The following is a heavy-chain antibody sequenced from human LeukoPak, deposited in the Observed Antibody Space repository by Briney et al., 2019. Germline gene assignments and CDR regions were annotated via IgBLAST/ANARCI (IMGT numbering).Heavy chain of an antibody. CDR1: GYTFTGYY. Sequence: ASVKVSCKASGYTFTGYYMHWVRQAPGQGLEWMGWTNPNSGGTNYAQKFQGRVTMTRDTSISTAYMELSRLRSDDTAVYYCASLVVVVAATDPGGYWGQGTLVTVSS. J-gene: IGHJ4*02. V-gene: IGHV1-2*02. D-gene: IGHD2-15*01. CDR3: ASLVVVVAATDPGGY. CDR2: TNPNSGGT.